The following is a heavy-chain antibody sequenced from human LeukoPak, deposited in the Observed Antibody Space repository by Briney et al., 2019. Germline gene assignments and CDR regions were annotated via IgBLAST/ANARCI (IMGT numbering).Heavy chain of an antibody. CDR3: ARDLVVVPAAMYLGY. CDR1: RYTFTGYY. V-gene: IGHV1-2*02. J-gene: IGHJ4*02. D-gene: IGHD2-2*01. Sequence: GASVKVSCKASRYTFTGYYMHWVRQAPGQGLEWMGWINPNSGGTNYAQKFQGRVTMTRDTSISTAYMELSRLRSDDTAVYYCARDLVVVPAAMYLGYWGQGTLGTVSS. CDR2: INPNSGGT.